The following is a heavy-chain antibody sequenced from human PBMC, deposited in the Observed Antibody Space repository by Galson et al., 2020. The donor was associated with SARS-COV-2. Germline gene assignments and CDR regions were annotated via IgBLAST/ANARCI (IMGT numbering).Heavy chain of an antibody. CDR1: GFTFSSYT. CDR3: ARYQGYFNL. CDR2: ISSGSNYI. V-gene: IGHV3-21*01. Sequence: GESLKISCAASGFTFSSYTLNWVRQAPGKGLEGVSSISSGSNYIYYADSFKGRFTSSRDNAKNSLYLQINSLRAEDTAVYYCARYQGYFNLWGRGTLVTVSS. J-gene: IGHJ2*01.